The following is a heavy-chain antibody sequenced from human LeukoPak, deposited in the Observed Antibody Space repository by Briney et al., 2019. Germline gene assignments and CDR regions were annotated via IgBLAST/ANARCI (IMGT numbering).Heavy chain of an antibody. V-gene: IGHV3-48*01. CDR2: ISSGSNTI. CDR1: GFTFSSYS. CDR3: ARLKAVAGTAYYFDY. D-gene: IGHD6-19*01. J-gene: IGHJ4*02. Sequence: GGSLRLACAPSGFTFSSYSMCWVRQAPGKGLEWVSYISSGSNTIYYADYVKGRFTISRDDSKNTLYLQMNSLRVEDTAVYYCARLKAVAGTAYYFDYWGQGTLVTVSS.